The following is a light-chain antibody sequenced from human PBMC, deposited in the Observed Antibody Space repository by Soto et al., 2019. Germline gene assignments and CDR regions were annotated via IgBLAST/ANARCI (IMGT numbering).Light chain of an antibody. V-gene: IGLV2-18*02. J-gene: IGLJ2*01. CDR3: SSYTSSSTFV. CDR1: SSDVGSYNR. Sequence: QSALTQPPSVSGSPGQSITISCTGTSSDVGSYNRVSWYQQPPGKAPKLMIHEVSNRPSGVPDRFSGSKSGNTASLTISGLQAEDEADYYCSSYTSSSTFVFGGGTKLTVL. CDR2: EVS.